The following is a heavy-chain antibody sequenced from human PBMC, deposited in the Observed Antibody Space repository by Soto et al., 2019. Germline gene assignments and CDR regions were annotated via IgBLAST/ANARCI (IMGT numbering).Heavy chain of an antibody. D-gene: IGHD5-12*01. CDR2: ISGSGGST. CDR1: GFTFSSYA. CDR3: ASGYSGYDASYYFDY. J-gene: IGHJ4*02. Sequence: GSLRLSCAASGFTFSSYAMSWVRQAPGKGLEWVSVISGSGGSTYYADSVKGRFTISRDNSKNTLYLQMNSLRAEDTAVYYCASGYSGYDASYYFDYWGQGTLVTVSS. V-gene: IGHV3-23*01.